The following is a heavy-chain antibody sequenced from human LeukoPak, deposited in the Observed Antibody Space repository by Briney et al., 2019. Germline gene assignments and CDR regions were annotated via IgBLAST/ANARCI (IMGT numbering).Heavy chain of an antibody. J-gene: IGHJ5*02. V-gene: IGHV4-39*01. CDR3: ARPMTTVIAGHWFDP. CDR2: IYYSGST. D-gene: IGHD4-11*01. Sequence: SETLSLTCTVSGGSISSSSYYWGWIRQPPGQGPEWIGSIYYSGSTYYNPSLKSRVTISVDTSKNQFSLKLSSVTAADTAVYYCARPMTTVIAGHWFDPWGQGTLVTVSS. CDR1: GGSISSSSYY.